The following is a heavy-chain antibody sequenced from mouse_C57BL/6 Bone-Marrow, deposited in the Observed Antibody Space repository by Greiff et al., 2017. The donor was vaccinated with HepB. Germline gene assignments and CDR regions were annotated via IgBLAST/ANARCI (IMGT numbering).Heavy chain of an antibody. V-gene: IGHV1-69*01. D-gene: IGHD4-1*01. CDR2: IDPSDSYT. CDR3: ARGEKLGRNFDY. CDR1: GYTFTSYW. J-gene: IGHJ2*01. Sequence: VKLQQPGAELVMPGASVKLSCKASGYTFTSYWMHWVKQRPGQGLEWIGEIDPSDSYTNYNQKFKGKSTLTVDKSSSTAYMQLSSLTSEDSAVYYCARGEKLGRNFDYWGQGTTLTVSS.